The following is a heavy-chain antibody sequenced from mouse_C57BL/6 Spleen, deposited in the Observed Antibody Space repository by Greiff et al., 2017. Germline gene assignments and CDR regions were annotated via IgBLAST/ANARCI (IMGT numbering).Heavy chain of an antibody. V-gene: IGHV1-64*01. D-gene: IGHD1-1*01. Sequence: QVQLQQPGAELVKPGASVKLSCKASGYTFTSYWMHWVKQRPGQGLEWIGMIHPNSGSTNYNEKFKSKATLTVDKSSSTAYMQLSSLTSEDSAVYYCARRDYGSIYFDYWGQGTTLTVSS. CDR3: ARRDYGSIYFDY. CDR1: GYTFTSYW. J-gene: IGHJ2*01. CDR2: IHPNSGST.